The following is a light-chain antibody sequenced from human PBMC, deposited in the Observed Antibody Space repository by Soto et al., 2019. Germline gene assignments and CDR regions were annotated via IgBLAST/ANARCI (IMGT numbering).Light chain of an antibody. J-gene: IGLJ2*01. CDR3: SSYTSSSTFVV. CDR1: SSDVGGYNY. Sequence: QAVVTQPASVSGSPGQSITISCTGTSSDVGGYNYVSWYQQHPGKAPKLMIYDVSNRPSGVSNRFSGSKSGNTASLTISGLQADDEADYYCSSYTSSSTFVVFGGGTKLTVL. V-gene: IGLV2-14*01. CDR2: DVS.